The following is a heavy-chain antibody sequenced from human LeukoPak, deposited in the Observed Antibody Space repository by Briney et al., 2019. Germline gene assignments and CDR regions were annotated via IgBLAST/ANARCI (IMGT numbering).Heavy chain of an antibody. Sequence: KPSETLSLTCAVYGGSFSGYYWSWIRQPPGKGLEWLGEINHSGSTNYNPSLKSRVTISVDTSKNQFSLKLSSVTAADTAVYYCARGGGGNSLRRGYFDYSRQGTLVTVSS. CDR1: GGSFSGYY. D-gene: IGHD4-23*01. CDR2: INHSGST. J-gene: IGHJ4*02. CDR3: ARGGGGNSLRRGYFDY. V-gene: IGHV4-34*01.